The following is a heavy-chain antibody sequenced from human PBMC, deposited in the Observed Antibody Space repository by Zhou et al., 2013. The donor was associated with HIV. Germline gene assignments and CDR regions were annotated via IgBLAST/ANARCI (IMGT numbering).Heavy chain of an antibody. D-gene: IGHD2-8*02. CDR1: GDTLSNYG. CDR3: GASPDGYCTGTNGCPTKLHYMDV. CDR2: ISGHNGKT. Sequence: QIHLVQSGAEVTKPGASVKVSCKASGDTLSNYGINWVRQAPGQGLEWMGWISGHNGKTNYPQRFQGRVTMTTDTSTNTVYLELRGLRSDDTAVYYCGASPDGYCTGTNGCPTKLHYMDVCGEGTTVTVSS. V-gene: IGHV1-18*04. J-gene: IGHJ6*03.